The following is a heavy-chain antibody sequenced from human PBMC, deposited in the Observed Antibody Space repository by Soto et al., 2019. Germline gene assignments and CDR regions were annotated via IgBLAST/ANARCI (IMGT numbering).Heavy chain of an antibody. CDR1: GFTFRNYG. CDR2: IWYEGENK. J-gene: IGHJ6*02. Sequence: QEQLVESGGGVVQPGRSLRLSCVAYGFTFRNYGIHWVRQAPGKGLEWVAIIWYEGENKYYSDNVNGRFTISRDHSRSTVSLQMTSLRVDDTSVYYCARESSTLYAMDVWGQGTTVTVSS. V-gene: IGHV3-33*01. CDR3: ARESSTLYAMDV. D-gene: IGHD2-8*01.